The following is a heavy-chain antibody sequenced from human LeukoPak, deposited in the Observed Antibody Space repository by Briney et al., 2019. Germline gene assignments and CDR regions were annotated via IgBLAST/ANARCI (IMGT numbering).Heavy chain of an antibody. CDR1: GFTLSSYT. Sequence: GGSLRLSCAAAGFTLSSYTMSWVRQAPGKGLEGVSSMSVSSTFMYYADSVKGRFTISRDNAKNAMYLQMNSLRAEDTAVYFCAREVAYCAGDCSPAWGQGTLVTVSS. V-gene: IGHV3-21*06. CDR2: MSVSSTFM. D-gene: IGHD2-21*02. J-gene: IGHJ5*02. CDR3: AREVAYCAGDCSPA.